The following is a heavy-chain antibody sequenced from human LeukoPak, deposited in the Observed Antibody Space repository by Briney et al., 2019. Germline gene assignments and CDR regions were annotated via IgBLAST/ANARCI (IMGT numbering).Heavy chain of an antibody. D-gene: IGHD3-22*01. CDR2: IYYSGST. CDR1: GGSISSSSYY. J-gene: IGHJ4*02. CDR3: ARGGPPHYYDSSMDY. V-gene: IGHV4-39*07. Sequence: PSETLSLTCTVSGGSISSSSYYWGWIRQPPGKGLEWIGSIYYSGSTYYNPSLKSRVTISVDTSKNQFSLKLTSVTAADTAVYYCARGGPPHYYDSSMDYWGQGTLVTVSS.